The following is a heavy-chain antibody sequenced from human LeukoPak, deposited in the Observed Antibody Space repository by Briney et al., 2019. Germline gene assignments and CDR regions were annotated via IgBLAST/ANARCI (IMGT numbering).Heavy chain of an antibody. CDR3: AKEEYYYDSSGYSNDAFDI. Sequence: QAGGSLRLSCAASGFTFSSYAMSWVRQAPGKGLEWVSAISGSGGSTYYADSVKGRFTISRDNSKNTLYLQMNSLRAEDTAVYYCAKEEYYYDSSGYSNDAFDIWGQGTMVTVSS. CDR1: GFTFSSYA. CDR2: ISGSGGST. D-gene: IGHD3-22*01. J-gene: IGHJ3*02. V-gene: IGHV3-23*01.